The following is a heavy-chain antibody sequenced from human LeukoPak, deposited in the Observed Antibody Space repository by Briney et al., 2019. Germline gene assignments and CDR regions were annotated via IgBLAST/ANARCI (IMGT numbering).Heavy chain of an antibody. CDR1: GFAFSDYY. Sequence: GGSLRLSCAASGFAFSDYYMSWIRQAPGKGLERVSYISSSGSTIYYADSVKGRFTISRDNAKNSLYLQMNSLRAEDTAVYYCARDRYGYFDDPWGQGTLVTVSS. V-gene: IGHV3-11*01. CDR3: ARDRYGYFDDP. CDR2: ISSSGSTI. D-gene: IGHD3-9*01. J-gene: IGHJ5*02.